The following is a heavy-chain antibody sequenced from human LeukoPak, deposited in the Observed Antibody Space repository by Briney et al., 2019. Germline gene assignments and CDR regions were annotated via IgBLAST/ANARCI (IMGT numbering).Heavy chain of an antibody. D-gene: IGHD3-16*01. J-gene: IGHJ4*02. Sequence: NPSETLSLTSTVSGGSISSYYWSWIRQPPGEGLEWIGYIFYSGSTNYNPSLKSRVTISVDTSKNQFSLKLSSVTAADTAVYYCATFSWGSFDYWGQGTLVTVSS. CDR2: IFYSGST. V-gene: IGHV4-59*01. CDR3: ATFSWGSFDY. CDR1: GGSISSYY.